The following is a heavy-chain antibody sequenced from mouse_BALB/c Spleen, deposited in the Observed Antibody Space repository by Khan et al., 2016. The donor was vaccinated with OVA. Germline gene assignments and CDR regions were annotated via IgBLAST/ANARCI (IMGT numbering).Heavy chain of an antibody. J-gene: IGHJ3*01. Sequence: QVQLKESGTELVRPGTSVKLSCTASGYTFTNYWMHWLKQRPEQGLEWIGRIDPADSETHYNQEFKDKAILTVDKSSRTAYMQLSSLTSEDSAVYYCARNPFAYWGQGTMVTVSA. V-gene: IGHV1-52*01. CDR1: GYTFTNYW. CDR3: ARNPFAY. CDR2: IDPADSET.